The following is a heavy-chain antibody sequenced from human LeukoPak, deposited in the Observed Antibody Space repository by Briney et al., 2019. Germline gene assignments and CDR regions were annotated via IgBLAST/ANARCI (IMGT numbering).Heavy chain of an antibody. CDR1: GGSISSYY. V-gene: IGHV4-4*09. J-gene: IGHJ3*02. CDR3: ARAYSSSWLSAFDI. D-gene: IGHD6-13*01. Sequence: SETLSLTCTVSGGSISSYYWSWIRQPPGKGLEWIGYIDTSGSTNHNPSLESQVTISSDTSKNQFSLKLSSVTAADTAVYYCARAYSSSWLSAFDIWGQGTMVTVSS. CDR2: IDTSGST.